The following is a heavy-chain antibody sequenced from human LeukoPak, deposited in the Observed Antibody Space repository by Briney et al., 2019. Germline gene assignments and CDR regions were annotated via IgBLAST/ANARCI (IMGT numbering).Heavy chain of an antibody. CDR3: ARSKGALKTWHYYFDY. D-gene: IGHD3-16*01. CDR2: IWYDGSSR. V-gene: IGHV3-33*01. J-gene: IGHJ4*02. CDR1: GFTFSSYG. Sequence: GGSLRLSCAASGFTFSSYGMHWVRQAPGKGLEWVAVIWYDGSSRYYADSVKGRFTISRDNSKNTLYLQMNSLRAEDTAVYYCARSKGALKTWHYYFDYWGQGTLVTVSS.